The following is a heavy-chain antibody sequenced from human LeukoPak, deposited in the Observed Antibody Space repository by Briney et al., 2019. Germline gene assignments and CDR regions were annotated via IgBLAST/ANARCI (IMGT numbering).Heavy chain of an antibody. CDR1: GGSITSGDYY. D-gene: IGHD3-22*01. CDR2: IYTSGST. V-gene: IGHV4-61*02. Sequence: PSETLSLTCTVSGGSITSGDYYWYWIRQPPGKGLEWIGRIYTSGSTNYNPSLKSRVTISVDTSKNQFSLKLSSVTAADTAVYYCARDSITYYYDSSGYYYDWDYWGQGTLVTVSS. CDR3: ARDSITYYYDSSGYYYDWDY. J-gene: IGHJ4*02.